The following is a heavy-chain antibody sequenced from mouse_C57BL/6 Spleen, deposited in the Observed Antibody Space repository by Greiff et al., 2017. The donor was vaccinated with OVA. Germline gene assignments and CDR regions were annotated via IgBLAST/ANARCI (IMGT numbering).Heavy chain of an antibody. CDR1: GFTFSDYG. J-gene: IGHJ3*01. V-gene: IGHV5-17*01. CDR3: ARNLYYGSAWFAY. Sequence: DVMLVESGGGLVKPGGSLKLSCAASGFTFSDYGMHCVRQAPEKGLEWVAYISSGSSTIYYADTVKGRFTISRDNAKNTLFLQMTSLRSEDTAMYYCARNLYYGSAWFAYWGQGTLVTVSA. D-gene: IGHD1-1*01. CDR2: ISSGSSTI.